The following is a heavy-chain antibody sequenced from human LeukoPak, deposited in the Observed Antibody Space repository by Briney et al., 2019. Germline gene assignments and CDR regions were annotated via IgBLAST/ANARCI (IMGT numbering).Heavy chain of an antibody. Sequence: SETLSLTCTVSGGSISSYYWSWIRQPPGKGLEWIGYIYYSGSTNYNPSLKSRVTISVDTSKNQFSLKLSSVTAADTAVYYCARVGPRYYDILTGYPEDAFDIWGQGTMVTVSS. CDR2: IYYSGST. CDR3: ARVGPRYYDILTGYPEDAFDI. V-gene: IGHV4-59*01. J-gene: IGHJ3*02. CDR1: GGSISSYY. D-gene: IGHD3-9*01.